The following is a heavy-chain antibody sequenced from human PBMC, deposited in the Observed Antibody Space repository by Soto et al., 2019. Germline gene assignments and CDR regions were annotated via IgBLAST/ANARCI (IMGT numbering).Heavy chain of an antibody. CDR1: GYTFSSYG. J-gene: IGHJ4*02. D-gene: IGHD6-19*01. V-gene: IGHV1-18*01. CDR3: ARELDNNSELSSGWYDDF. Sequence: QVQLVQSGAEVKKPGASVKVSCKASGYTFSSYGISWVRQAPGQGLEWMGWISGYSGHTYYAQKFQGRVTMTTDTSTNTVYMELRSLRSDDTAVYYCARELDNNSELSSGWYDDFWGQGTLVTVSS. CDR2: ISGYSGHT.